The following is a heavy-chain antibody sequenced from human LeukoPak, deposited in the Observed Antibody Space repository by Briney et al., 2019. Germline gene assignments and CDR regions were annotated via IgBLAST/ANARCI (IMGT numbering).Heavy chain of an antibody. CDR2: INSDGDST. CDR3: ARDRGASYVHYYCMDV. D-gene: IGHD1-26*01. CDR1: GFSFSSYA. V-gene: IGHV3-64*01. J-gene: IGHJ6*03. Sequence: GGSLRLSCAASGFSFSSYAMHWVRQAPGKGLEYVSPINSDGDSTHYANSVKGRCTISRDNSKNTLYLQMGSLRAEDMAVYYCARDRGASYVHYYCMDVWGKGTTVTVSS.